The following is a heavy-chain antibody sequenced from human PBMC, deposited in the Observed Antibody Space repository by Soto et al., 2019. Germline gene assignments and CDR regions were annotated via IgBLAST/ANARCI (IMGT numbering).Heavy chain of an antibody. Sequence: GGSLRLSCAASGLIFSDYSMSWIRLAPGKGLEWVSKISYYGGARYYTDSVKGRFTISRDVAMNSVYLQMNSLRAEDTAVYYCARDYYDSGSHYNFVAYWGQGTLVTVSS. J-gene: IGHJ4*02. CDR1: GLIFSDYS. V-gene: IGHV3-11*01. CDR3: ARDYYDSGSHYNFVAY. CDR2: ISYYGGAR. D-gene: IGHD3-10*01.